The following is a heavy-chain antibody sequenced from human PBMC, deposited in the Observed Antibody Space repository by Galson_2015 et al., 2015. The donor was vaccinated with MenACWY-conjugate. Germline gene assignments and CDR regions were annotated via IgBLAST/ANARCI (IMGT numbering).Heavy chain of an antibody. J-gene: IGHJ5*02. CDR2: IDSGDRT. CDR1: GFTVSNLY. D-gene: IGHD3-10*01. V-gene: IGHV3-53*01. CDR3: GRDYGWGRYS. Sequence: SLRLSCAASGFTVSNLYMTWVRQAPGKGLECVAIIDSGDRTYYSGSVKGRFTISRDNSKNTLDLQMNSLRAEDTAMYYCGRDYGWGRYSWGQGTQVTVSS.